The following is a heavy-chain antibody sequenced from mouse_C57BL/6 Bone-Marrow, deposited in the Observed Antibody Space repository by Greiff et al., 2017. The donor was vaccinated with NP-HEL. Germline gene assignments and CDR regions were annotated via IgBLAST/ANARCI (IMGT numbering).Heavy chain of an antibody. V-gene: IGHV5-6*01. D-gene: IGHD1-1*01. CDR3: ARDYYGSSYYFDY. CDR2: ISSGGSYT. Sequence: EVNLVESGGDLVKPGGSLKLSCAASGFTFSSYGMSWVRQTPDKRLEWVATISSGGSYTYYPDSVKGRFTISRDNAKNTLYLQMSSLKSEDTAMYYCARDYYGSSYYFDYWGQGTTLTVSS. J-gene: IGHJ2*01. CDR1: GFTFSSYG.